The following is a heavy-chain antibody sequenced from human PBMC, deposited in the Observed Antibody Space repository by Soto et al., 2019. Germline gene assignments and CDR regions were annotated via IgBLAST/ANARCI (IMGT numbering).Heavy chain of an antibody. J-gene: IGHJ3*02. CDR1: GYTFTGYY. D-gene: IGHD4-17*01. Sequence: QVQLVQSGAEVKKPGASVKVSCKASGYTFTGYYMHWVRQAPGQGLEWMGWINPNSGGTNYAQKFQGRVTMTRDTSISTAYMELSRLRSDDSAVYYCARVTTTVTTLREVVFDIWGQGTMVTVSS. CDR2: INPNSGGT. V-gene: IGHV1-2*02. CDR3: ARVTTTVTTLREVVFDI.